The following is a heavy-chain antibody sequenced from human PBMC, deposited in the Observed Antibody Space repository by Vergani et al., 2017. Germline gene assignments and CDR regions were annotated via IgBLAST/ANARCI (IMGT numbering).Heavy chain of an antibody. Sequence: EVQLLESGGGLVQPGGSLRLSCGASGFTFQAFAFHWVRQVSGRGLEWVSGIDRNYGVKNGNSFEGRFSISRDNAKKAVFLQMNNLRHEDTALYFCVKDNDYDADGPFDLWCRGTLVTVSS. V-gene: IGHV3-9*01. D-gene: IGHD3-16*01. CDR3: VKDNDYDADGPFDL. CDR2: IDRNYGVK. CDR1: GFTFQAFA. J-gene: IGHJ2*01.